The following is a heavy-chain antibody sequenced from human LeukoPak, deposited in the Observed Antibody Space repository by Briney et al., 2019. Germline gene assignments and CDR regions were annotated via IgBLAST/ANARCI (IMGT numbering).Heavy chain of an antibody. D-gene: IGHD4-4*01. Sequence: PSETLSLTCAVYGGSFSGYYWSWIRQPPGKGLEWIGEINHSGSTNYNPSLKSRVTISVDTSKNQFSLKLSSVTAADTAVYYCASASQPKQYYFDYWGQGILVTVSS. J-gene: IGHJ4*02. CDR2: INHSGST. V-gene: IGHV4-34*01. CDR3: ASASQPKQYYFDY. CDR1: GGSFSGYY.